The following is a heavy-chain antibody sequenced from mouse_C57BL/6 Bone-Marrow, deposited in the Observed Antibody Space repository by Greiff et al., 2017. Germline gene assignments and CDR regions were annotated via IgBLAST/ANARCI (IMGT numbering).Heavy chain of an antibody. V-gene: IGHV1-59*01. J-gene: IGHJ3*01. D-gene: IGHD2-1*01. CDR1: GYTFTSYW. Sequence: VQLQQPGAELVRPGTSVKLSCKASGYTFTSYWMHWVKQRPGQGLEWIGVIDPSDSYTNYNQKFKGKATLTVDTSSSTAYMQLSSLTSEDSAVYYCARPIYYGNYGFAYWGQGTLVTVSA. CDR3: ARPIYYGNYGFAY. CDR2: IDPSDSYT.